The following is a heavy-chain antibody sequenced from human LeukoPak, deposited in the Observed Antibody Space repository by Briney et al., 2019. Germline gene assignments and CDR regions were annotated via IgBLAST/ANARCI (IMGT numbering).Heavy chain of an antibody. D-gene: IGHD2-21*01. CDR3: ARRPPIGAFDI. Sequence: SSETLSLTCTVSGGSISSYYWSWIRQPPGKGLEWIGYIYYSGSTNYNPSLKSRVTISVDTSKNQFSPKLSSVTAADTAVYYCARRPPIGAFDIWGQGTMVTVSS. J-gene: IGHJ3*02. V-gene: IGHV4-59*08. CDR1: GGSISSYY. CDR2: IYYSGST.